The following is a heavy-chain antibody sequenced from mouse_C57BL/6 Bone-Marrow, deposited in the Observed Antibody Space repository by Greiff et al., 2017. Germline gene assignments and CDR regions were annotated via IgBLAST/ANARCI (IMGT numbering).Heavy chain of an antibody. D-gene: IGHD1-1*01. CDR3: GRRRAYSQYGGFFAY. Sequence: QVQLQQPGAELVKPGASVKMSCKASGYTFTSYWITWVKQRPGQGLEWIGEIYPGGGSTNYNEKFKGKATLTVDTSSSTAYMQLSSLTSEDSAVYDWGRRRAYSQYGGFFAYGGQGTLVTVSA. V-gene: IGHV1-55*01. J-gene: IGHJ3*01. CDR2: IYPGGGST. CDR1: GYTFTSYW.